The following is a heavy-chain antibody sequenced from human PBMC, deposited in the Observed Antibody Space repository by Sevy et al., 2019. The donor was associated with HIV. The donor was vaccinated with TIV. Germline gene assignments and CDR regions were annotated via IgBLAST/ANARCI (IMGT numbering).Heavy chain of an antibody. CDR2: IWFGGSNT. J-gene: IGHJ4*01. CDR3: ARDLEFYDHGDYGPAFMPDF. CDR1: GFTFSSFG. D-gene: IGHD4-17*01. Sequence: GSLRLSCAASGFTFSSFGLPLVRQAPGKGLEWLAVIWFGGSNTYYADSVRGRFTISRDIAKNTLHLQMNSLRAEDTAVYYCARDLEFYDHGDYGPAFMPDFWGHGTLVTVSS. V-gene: IGHV3-33*01.